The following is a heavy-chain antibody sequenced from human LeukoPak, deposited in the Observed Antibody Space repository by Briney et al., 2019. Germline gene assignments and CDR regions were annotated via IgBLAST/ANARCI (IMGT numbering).Heavy chain of an antibody. CDR3: ARVLHKRNYDSSVYYGY. D-gene: IGHD3-22*01. CDR2: INWNGGST. CDR1: GFTFSSYS. J-gene: IGHJ4*02. Sequence: GGSLTLSCAASGFTFSSYSMNWVRQAPGKGLEWVSGINWNGGSTGYADSVKGRFTIYRDNAKNSLYLQMNSLRAEDTAVYYCARVLHKRNYDSSVYYGYWGQGTLVTVSS. V-gene: IGHV3-20*04.